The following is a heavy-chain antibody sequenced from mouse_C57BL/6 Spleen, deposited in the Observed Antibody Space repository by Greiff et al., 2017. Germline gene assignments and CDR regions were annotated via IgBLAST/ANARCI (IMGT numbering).Heavy chain of an antibody. Sequence: EVQRVESGGDLVKPGGSLKLSCAASGFTFSSYGMSWVRQTPDKRLEWVATISSGGSYTYYPDSVKGRVTISSDNAKNTLYLQMSSLKSEDTAMYYCARHPRGRSSYYFDYWGQGTTLTVSS. CDR1: GFTFSSYG. J-gene: IGHJ2*01. D-gene: IGHD1-1*01. V-gene: IGHV5-6*01. CDR3: ARHPRGRSSYYFDY. CDR2: ISSGGSYT.